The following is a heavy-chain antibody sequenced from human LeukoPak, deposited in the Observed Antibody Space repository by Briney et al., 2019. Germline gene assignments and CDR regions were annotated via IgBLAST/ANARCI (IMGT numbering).Heavy chain of an antibody. D-gene: IGHD2-15*01. CDR2: FDRKNGDT. J-gene: IGHJ6*03. V-gene: IGHV1-24*01. CDR3: ATSVFCATPTCPCYQHCYYFMDL. CDR1: VFTLADLS. Sequence: ASVKVSCKVSVFTLADLSMHWVRQAPGKGLEWVGGFDRKNGDTIYAQRFRGGVTLTEDTSTGTAYMDLSSLSADDTAVYYCATSVFCATPTCPCYQHCYYFMDLWGKGTTVTVSS.